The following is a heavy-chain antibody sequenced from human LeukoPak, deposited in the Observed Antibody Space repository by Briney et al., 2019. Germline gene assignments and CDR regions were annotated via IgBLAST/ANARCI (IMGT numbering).Heavy chain of an antibody. Sequence: PSGTLSLTCAVSGVSISSTKWWSWVRQPPGKGLEWIGEINHSGSTNYNPSLKSRVTISVDTSKNQFSLKLSSVTAADTAVYYCATILRGQKEAPGTSNWFDPWGQGTLVTVSS. CDR3: ATILRGQKEAPGTSNWFDP. V-gene: IGHV4-4*02. CDR1: GVSISSTKW. CDR2: INHSGST. D-gene: IGHD3-9*01. J-gene: IGHJ5*02.